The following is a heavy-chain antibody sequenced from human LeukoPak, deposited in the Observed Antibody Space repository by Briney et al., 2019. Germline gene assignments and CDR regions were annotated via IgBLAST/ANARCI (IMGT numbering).Heavy chain of an antibody. D-gene: IGHD3-16*01. J-gene: IGHJ4*02. CDR3: AKQTPSLGSFDS. V-gene: IGHV3-23*01. CDR1: GFPFTTYA. Sequence: PGGSLRLSCAASGFPFTTYARSWVGQAPGKGLEWVSAISGSSASAYYADSVKGRFTISRDNSKNTLYLQMNSLRAEDTAVYYCAKQTPSLGSFDSWGQGTLVTVSS. CDR2: ISGSSASA.